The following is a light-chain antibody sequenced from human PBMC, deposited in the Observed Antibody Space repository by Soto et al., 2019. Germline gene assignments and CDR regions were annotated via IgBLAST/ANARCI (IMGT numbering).Light chain of an antibody. CDR2: DVS. J-gene: IGKJ3*01. CDR3: QQSYSTLT. CDR1: LIINNY. Sequence: DIQMTQSPSSLSASVGDRVTITCRASLIINNYLNWYQQKPGKAPKLLIYDVSSLQSGVPSRFSGSGSGTDFTLTISSLHPKDVATYYCQQSYSTLTFGPGTRVDI. V-gene: IGKV1-39*01.